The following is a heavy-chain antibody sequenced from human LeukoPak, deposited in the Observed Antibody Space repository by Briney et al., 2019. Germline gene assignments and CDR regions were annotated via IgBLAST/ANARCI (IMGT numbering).Heavy chain of an antibody. Sequence: SETLSLTCAVYGGSFSGYYWSWIRQPPGKGLEWIGEINHSGTTNYNPSLKSRVTISVDTSKKQFSLKLSSVTAADTAVYYCATLSLTTPGNFDYWGQGTLVTVSS. D-gene: IGHD1/OR15-1a*01. J-gene: IGHJ4*02. CDR2: INHSGTT. CDR3: ATLSLTTPGNFDY. CDR1: GGSFSGYY. V-gene: IGHV4-34*01.